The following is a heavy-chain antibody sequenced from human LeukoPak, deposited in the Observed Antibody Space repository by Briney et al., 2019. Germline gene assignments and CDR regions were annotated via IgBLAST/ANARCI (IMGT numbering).Heavy chain of an antibody. D-gene: IGHD4-17*01. Sequence: GGSLRLSCAASGFTFSSYAMHWVRQAPGKGLEWVAVISYDGSNKYYADSVKGRFTISRDNSKNTLYLQMNSLRAEDTAVYYCARDGASDAARPMTTVTPFDYWGQGTLVTVSS. J-gene: IGHJ4*02. CDR3: ARDGASDAARPMTTVTPFDY. CDR2: ISYDGSNK. CDR1: GFTFSSYA. V-gene: IGHV3-30-3*01.